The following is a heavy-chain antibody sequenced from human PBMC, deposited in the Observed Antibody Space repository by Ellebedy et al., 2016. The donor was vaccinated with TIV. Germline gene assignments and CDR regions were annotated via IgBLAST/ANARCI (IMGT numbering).Heavy chain of an antibody. Sequence: PGGSLRLSCAASGFTFSDHYMDWVRQAPGKGLEWVGSTRHKADSYTTEYAASAKGRCNISRDDSKNSLSLQMNSLKTEDTAVYYCARDRGFAELFLDVWGQGTTVTGSS. J-gene: IGHJ6*02. D-gene: IGHD3-10*01. V-gene: IGHV3-72*01. CDR3: ARDRGFAELFLDV. CDR1: GFTFSDHY. CDR2: TRHKADSYTT.